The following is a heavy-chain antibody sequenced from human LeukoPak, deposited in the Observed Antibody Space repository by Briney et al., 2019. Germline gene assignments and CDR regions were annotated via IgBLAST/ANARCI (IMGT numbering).Heavy chain of an antibody. D-gene: IGHD2-15*01. Sequence: GGSLRLSCAASGFTFSNAWMSWVRQAPGKGLEWVGRIKSKTDGCTTDYAAPVKGRFTISRDDSKNTLYLQMNSLKTEDTAVYYCTTEAYSGGLDYWGQGTLVTVSS. CDR3: TTEAYSGGLDY. CDR2: IKSKTDGCTT. CDR1: GFTFSNAW. J-gene: IGHJ4*02. V-gene: IGHV3-15*01.